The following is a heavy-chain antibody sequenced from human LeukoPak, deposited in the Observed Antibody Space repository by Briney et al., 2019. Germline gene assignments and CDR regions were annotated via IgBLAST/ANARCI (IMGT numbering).Heavy chain of an antibody. CDR1: GFTFSNYA. D-gene: IGHD2-21*02. CDR2: ISGSGDST. J-gene: IGHJ4*02. Sequence: GGSLRLSCAASGFTFSNYAMRWVRQAPGKGLEWVSGISGSGDSTYYADSVKGRFTISRDNSKNTLYLQMNSLRVEDTTVYYCARDLGPIVVVTAFDYWGQGTLVTVSS. CDR3: ARDLGPIVVVTAFDY. V-gene: IGHV3-23*01.